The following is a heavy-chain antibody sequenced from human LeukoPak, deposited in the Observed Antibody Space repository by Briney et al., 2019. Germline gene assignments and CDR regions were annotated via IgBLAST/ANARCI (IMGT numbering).Heavy chain of an antibody. J-gene: IGHJ4*02. CDR1: GFTFSSYS. CDR3: ARAGEWELLFY. V-gene: IGHV3-48*01. Sequence: PGGSLRLSCAASGFTFSSYSMNWVRPAPGKGLEWVSYISSSSSTIYYADSVKGRFTISRDNAKNSLYLQMNSLRAEDTAVYYCARAGEWELLFYWGQGTLVTVSS. CDR2: ISSSSSTI. D-gene: IGHD1-26*01.